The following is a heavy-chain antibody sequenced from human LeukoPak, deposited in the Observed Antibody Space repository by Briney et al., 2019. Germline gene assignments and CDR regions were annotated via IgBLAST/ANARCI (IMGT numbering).Heavy chain of an antibody. CDR2: IYYSGST. V-gene: IGHV4-59*08. D-gene: IGHD5-18*01. CDR3: ARHYRAVRYSYGPHDAFDI. J-gene: IGHJ3*02. Sequence: SETLSLTCAVYGGSFSGYYWSWIRQPPGKGLEWIGYIYYSGSTNYNPSLKSRVTISVDTSKNQFSLKLSSVTAADTAVYYCARHYRAVRYSYGPHDAFDIWGQGTMVTVSS. CDR1: GGSFSGYY.